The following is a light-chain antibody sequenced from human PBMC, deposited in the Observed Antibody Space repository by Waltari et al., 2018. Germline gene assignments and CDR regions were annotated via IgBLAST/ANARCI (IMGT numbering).Light chain of an antibody. CDR2: EAS. J-gene: IGKJ4*02. CDR3: QQYYTTPRT. Sequence: DIQMTQSPSTLSASVGDRVTITCRASHRISSYLTWYQQKPGKAPKLLLYEASSLQSGVPSRFSGSGSGTDFTLTISSLQPDDFATYFCQQYYTTPRTFGGGTKVEIK. V-gene: IGKV1-5*03. CDR1: HRISSY.